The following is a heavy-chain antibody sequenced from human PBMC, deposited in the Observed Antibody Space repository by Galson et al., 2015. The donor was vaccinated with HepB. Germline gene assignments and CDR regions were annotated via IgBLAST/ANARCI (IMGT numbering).Heavy chain of an antibody. V-gene: IGHV3-30*04. CDR2: ISYDGSNK. Sequence: SLRLSSAASGFTFSSYAMHWVRQAPGKGLEWVAVISYDGSNKYYADSVKGRFTISRDNSKNTLYLQMNSLRAEDTAVYYCARGIAATHDYWGQGTLVTVSS. CDR1: GFTFSSYA. CDR3: ARGIAATHDY. J-gene: IGHJ4*02. D-gene: IGHD6-25*01.